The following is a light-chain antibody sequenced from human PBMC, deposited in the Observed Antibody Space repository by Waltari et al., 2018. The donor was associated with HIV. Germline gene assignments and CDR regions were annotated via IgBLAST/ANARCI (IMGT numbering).Light chain of an antibody. CDR3: QQFNTFSPIT. CDR2: SAS. Sequence: DIQSTQSPSFLSASVGDRVTITCRASQGISSYLAWYQQKPGKAPNLLIYSASTLQSGVPSRFSGSGSGTEFTLTINSLQPEDFATYYCQQFNTFSPITFGQGTRLEIK. CDR1: QGISSY. V-gene: IGKV1-9*01. J-gene: IGKJ5*01.